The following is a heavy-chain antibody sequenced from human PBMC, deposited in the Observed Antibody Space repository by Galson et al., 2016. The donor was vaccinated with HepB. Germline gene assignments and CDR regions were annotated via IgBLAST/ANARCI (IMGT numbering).Heavy chain of an antibody. J-gene: IGHJ3*02. CDR2: ISGDGNIT. D-gene: IGHD2-8*01. V-gene: IGHV3-74*01. CDR3: ARVVWSNSLGPLPI. CDR1: GFTFSSYW. Sequence: SLRLSCAASGFTFSSYWMHWVRHAPGEGLVWVSRISGDGNITTYADSVKGRFTVSRDNAKNTLYLQLNSLRAEDTAVYHCARVVWSNSLGPLPIWGQGTMVIVSS.